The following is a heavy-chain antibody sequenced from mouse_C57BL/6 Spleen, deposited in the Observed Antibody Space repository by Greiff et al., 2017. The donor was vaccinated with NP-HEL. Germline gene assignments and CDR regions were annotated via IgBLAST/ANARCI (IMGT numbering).Heavy chain of an antibody. Sequence: QVQLQQPGAELVRPGSSVKLSCKASGYTFTSYWMHWVKQRPIQGLEWIGNIDPSDSDTHYNEKFKDKATLTVDKSSSTAYMQLSSLTSEDSAVYYCARWDYGSFDYWGQGTTLTVSS. CDR2: IDPSDSDT. CDR1: GYTFTSYW. D-gene: IGHD1-1*01. J-gene: IGHJ2*01. V-gene: IGHV1-52*01. CDR3: ARWDYGSFDY.